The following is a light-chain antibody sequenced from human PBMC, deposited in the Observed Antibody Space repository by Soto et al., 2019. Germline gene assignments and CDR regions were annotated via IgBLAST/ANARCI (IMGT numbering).Light chain of an antibody. CDR2: AAS. V-gene: IGKV1-39*01. Sequence: DIQMTQSPSSLSASVGDRVTITCRASQSISTYLNWYQQKPGKAPKLLIYAASSLQSGVPSRFSGSGSGTDFSLTISSLQPEDFATYYCQQSFNPPLTFGGGTKLEIK. CDR3: QQSFNPPLT. CDR1: QSISTY. J-gene: IGKJ4*01.